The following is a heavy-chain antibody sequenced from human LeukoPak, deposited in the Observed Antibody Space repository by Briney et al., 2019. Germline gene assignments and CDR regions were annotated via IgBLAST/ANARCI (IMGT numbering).Heavy chain of an antibody. Sequence: GSLRLSCAASGFTFSTYSMNWVRQAPAKGLEWISYISSSSSTIYYADSVKGRFTISRDNAKNSLYLQMNSLRAEDTAVYYCARDYSSSSGKHAFDIWGQGTMVTVSS. CDR3: ARDYSSSSGKHAFDI. J-gene: IGHJ3*02. V-gene: IGHV3-48*01. CDR1: GFTFSTYS. D-gene: IGHD6-13*01. CDR2: ISSSSSTI.